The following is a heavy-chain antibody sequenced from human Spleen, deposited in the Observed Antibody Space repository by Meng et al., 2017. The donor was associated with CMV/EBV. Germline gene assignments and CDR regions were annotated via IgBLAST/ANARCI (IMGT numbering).Heavy chain of an antibody. D-gene: IGHD2-2*01. V-gene: IGHV3-23*01. J-gene: IGHJ6*02. Sequence: GGSLRLSCAASGFTFSSFTMNWVRQAPGKGLEWVSAISGSGGSTYYADSVKGRFTISRDNAKNTLYLQMNSLRAEDTAVYYCAKGRNSSSPSSYGMDVWGQGTTVTVSS. CDR1: GFTFSSFT. CDR3: AKGRNSSSPSSYGMDV. CDR2: ISGSGGST.